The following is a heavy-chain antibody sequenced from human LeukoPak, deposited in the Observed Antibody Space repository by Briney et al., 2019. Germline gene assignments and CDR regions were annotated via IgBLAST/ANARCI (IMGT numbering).Heavy chain of an antibody. J-gene: IGHJ4*02. V-gene: IGHV4-39*07. CDR3: ARDRGDFWSGYYILDY. CDR2: IYYSGST. D-gene: IGHD3-3*01. CDR1: GGSISSSSYY. Sequence: SETLSLTRTVSGGSISSSSYYWGWIRQPPGKGLEWIGSIYYSGSTNYNPSLKSRATISVDTSKNQFSLKLSSVTAADTAVYYCARDRGDFWSGYYILDYWGQGTLVTVSS.